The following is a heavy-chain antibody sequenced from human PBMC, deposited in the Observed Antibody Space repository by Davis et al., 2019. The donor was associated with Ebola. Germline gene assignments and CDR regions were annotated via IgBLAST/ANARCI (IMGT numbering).Heavy chain of an antibody. V-gene: IGHV4-34*01. CDR3: ARDSWTYYDFWSGSTFRY. J-gene: IGHJ4*02. CDR2: IYYSGST. Sequence: MPSETLSLTCAVYGGSFSGYYWGWIRQPPGKGLEWIGSIYYSGSTYYNPSLKSRVTISVDTSKNQFSLKLSSVTAADTAVYYCARDSWTYYDFWSGSTFRYWGQGTLVTVSS. CDR1: GGSFSGYY. D-gene: IGHD3-3*01.